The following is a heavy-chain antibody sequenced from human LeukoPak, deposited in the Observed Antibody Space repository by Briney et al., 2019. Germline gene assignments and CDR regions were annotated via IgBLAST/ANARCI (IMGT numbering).Heavy chain of an antibody. D-gene: IGHD3-10*01. V-gene: IGHV4-4*07. Sequence: SETLSLTCTVSGGSISSYYWSWIRQPAGTALEWIGRIYTSGSTNYNPSLKSRVTMSVDTSKNQFSLKLSSVTAADTAVYFCARHYYGSGSFYNHFDYWGQGTLVTVSS. CDR3: ARHYYGSGSFYNHFDY. CDR2: IYTSGST. J-gene: IGHJ4*02. CDR1: GGSISSYY.